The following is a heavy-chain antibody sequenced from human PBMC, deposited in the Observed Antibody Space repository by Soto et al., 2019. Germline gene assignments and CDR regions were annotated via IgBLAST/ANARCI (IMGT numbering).Heavy chain of an antibody. Sequence: VQLVESGGGVVQPGRSLRLSCAASGFTFSSYWMSWVRQAPGKGLEWVANIKQDGSEKYYVDSVKGRFTISRDNAKNSLYLQMNSLRAEDTAVYYCARDGLTIFGVVTQYYFDYWGQGTLVTVSS. V-gene: IGHV3-7*03. CDR1: GFTFSSYW. D-gene: IGHD3-3*01. CDR3: ARDGLTIFGVVTQYYFDY. CDR2: IKQDGSEK. J-gene: IGHJ4*02.